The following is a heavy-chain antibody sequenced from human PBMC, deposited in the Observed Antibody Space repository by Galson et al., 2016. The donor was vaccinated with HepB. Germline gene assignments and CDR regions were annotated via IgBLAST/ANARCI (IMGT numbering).Heavy chain of an antibody. D-gene: IGHD6-19*01. J-gene: IGHJ4*02. V-gene: IGHV3-53*01. CDR1: GFTVSSSY. CDR3: ARDEGYSNGWSD. Sequence: SLRLSCAASGFTVSSSYMSWVRQAPGKGLEWVSVIYSSGSTYYADSLMGRFTIPRDNSKNTLYLQTNSLKAENTAVYYCARDEGYSNGWSDWGQGTLFTVSS. CDR2: IYSSGST.